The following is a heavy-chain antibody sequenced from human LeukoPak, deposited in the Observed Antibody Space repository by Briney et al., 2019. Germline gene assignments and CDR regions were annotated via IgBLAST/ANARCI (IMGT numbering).Heavy chain of an antibody. CDR1: GGTFSSYA. CDR3: ARSPYYYDSSGYQYFDY. Sequence: GASVKVSCKASGGTFSSYAISWVRQAPGQGLEWMGGIIPIFGTANYAQKFQGRVTITTDESTSTAYMELCSLRSEDTAVYYCARSPYYYDSSGYQYFDYWGQGTLVTVSS. V-gene: IGHV1-69*05. J-gene: IGHJ4*02. D-gene: IGHD3-22*01. CDR2: IIPIFGTA.